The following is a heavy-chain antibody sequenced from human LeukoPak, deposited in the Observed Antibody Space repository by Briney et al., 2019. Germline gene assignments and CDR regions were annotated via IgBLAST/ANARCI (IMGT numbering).Heavy chain of an antibody. Sequence: GGSLRLSCAASGFTFSSYAMSWVRQAPGKGVEWVSVISGGTGSTYYADSVKGRFTISRDNSKNTLYLQMDSLRVEDTAVYYCAKNYNRNYYFMDVWGKGTTVTVSS. D-gene: IGHD3-10*01. CDR1: GFTFSSYA. CDR2: ISGGTGST. J-gene: IGHJ6*03. V-gene: IGHV3-23*01. CDR3: AKNYNRNYYFMDV.